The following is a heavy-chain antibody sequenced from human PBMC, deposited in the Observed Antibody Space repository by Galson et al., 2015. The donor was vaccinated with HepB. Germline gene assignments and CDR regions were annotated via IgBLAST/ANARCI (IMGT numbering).Heavy chain of an antibody. CDR1: GYTFTSYG. CDR3: ARDYYDNYFDTFDI. J-gene: IGHJ3*02. CDR2: ISGDNGDT. D-gene: IGHD3-22*01. V-gene: IGHV1-18*01. Sequence: SVKVSCKASGYTFTSYGLSWVRQAPGQGLEWMGWISGDNGDTNYAQNLQGRVTMTTDTSTSTAYMEVRSLRSDDTAVYYCARDYYDNYFDTFDIWGQGTMVTVSS.